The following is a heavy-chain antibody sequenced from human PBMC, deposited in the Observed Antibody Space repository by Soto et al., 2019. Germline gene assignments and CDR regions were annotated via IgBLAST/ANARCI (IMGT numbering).Heavy chain of an antibody. Sequence: QVQLQESGPGLVKPSETLSLTCTVSGGSISSYYWSWIRQPPGKGLEWIGNIYYSGSTNYNPSLKSRVTISVDMSKKQFSVKLTSVTAADTAVYYCARGQVPGAYWGQGTLVTVSS. V-gene: IGHV4-59*01. CDR2: IYYSGST. CDR3: ARGQVPGAY. D-gene: IGHD4-17*01. J-gene: IGHJ4*02. CDR1: GGSISSYY.